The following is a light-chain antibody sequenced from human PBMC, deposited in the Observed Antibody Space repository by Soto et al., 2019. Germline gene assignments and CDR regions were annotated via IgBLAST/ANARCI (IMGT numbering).Light chain of an antibody. Sequence: QAVLTQPPSASGTPGQRVTISCSGGSSNIGSNTVNWYRQLPGTAPKLLIYSNNQRPSGVPDRFSGSKSGTSASLAISGLQFEDEADYYCAAWDDSLDGHVVFGGGTKVTVL. CDR1: SSNIGSNT. CDR2: SNN. J-gene: IGLJ2*01. CDR3: AAWDDSLDGHVV. V-gene: IGLV1-44*01.